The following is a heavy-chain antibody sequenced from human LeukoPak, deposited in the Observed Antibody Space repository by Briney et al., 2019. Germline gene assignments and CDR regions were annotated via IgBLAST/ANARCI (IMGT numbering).Heavy chain of an antibody. J-gene: IGHJ3*02. Sequence: SETLSLTCTVSGGSISSYYWGWIRQPPGKGLEWIGSIYYSGSTYYNPSLKSRVTISVDTSKNQFSLKLSSVTAADTAVYYCARAPITMVRGVKEGLDIWGQGTMVTVSS. CDR2: IYYSGST. CDR3: ARAPITMVRGVKEGLDI. CDR1: GGSISSYY. V-gene: IGHV4-39*07. D-gene: IGHD3-10*01.